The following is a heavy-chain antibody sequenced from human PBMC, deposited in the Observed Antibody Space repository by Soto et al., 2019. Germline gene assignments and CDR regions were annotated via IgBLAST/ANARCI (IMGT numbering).Heavy chain of an antibody. CDR1: GFTFSSYG. CDR3: AKDPFRGYYYYYGMDV. J-gene: IGHJ6*02. Sequence: GGSLRLSCAASGFTFSSYGMHWVRQAPGKGLEWVAVISYDGSNKYYADSVKGRFTISRDNSKNTLYLQMNSLRAEDTAVYYCAKDPFRGYYYYYGMDVWGHGTLVTVSS. V-gene: IGHV3-30*18. CDR2: ISYDGSNK.